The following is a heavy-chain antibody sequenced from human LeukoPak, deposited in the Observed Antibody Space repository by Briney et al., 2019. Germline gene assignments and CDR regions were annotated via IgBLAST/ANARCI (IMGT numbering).Heavy chain of an antibody. V-gene: IGHV3-23*01. J-gene: IGHJ5*02. CDR1: GFAFSSYA. CDR3: AKERHYDFWSGYTDP. Sequence: GGSLRLSCAASGFAFSSYAMSWVRQAPGKGLEWVSAISGSGGSTYYADSVKGRFTISRDNSKNTLYLQMNSLRAEDTAVYYCAKERHYDFWSGYTDPWGQGTLVTVSS. D-gene: IGHD3-3*01. CDR2: ISGSGGST.